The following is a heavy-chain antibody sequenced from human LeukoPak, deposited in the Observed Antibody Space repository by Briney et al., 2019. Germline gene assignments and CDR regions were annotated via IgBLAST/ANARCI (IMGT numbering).Heavy chain of an antibody. J-gene: IGHJ5*02. CDR2: INPSGGST. V-gene: IGHV1-46*01. Sequence: ASVKVSCTASGYTFISYYMHWVRQAPGQGLEWMGVINPSGGSTTYAQKFQGRVTMTRDTSTSTVYMELSSLRSEDTAVYYCARVPTRIGWFDPWGQGTMVTVSS. D-gene: IGHD1-14*01. CDR1: GYTFISYY. CDR3: ARVPTRIGWFDP.